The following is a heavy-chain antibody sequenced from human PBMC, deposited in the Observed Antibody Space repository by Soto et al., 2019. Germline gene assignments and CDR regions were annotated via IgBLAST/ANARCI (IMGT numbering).Heavy chain of an antibody. CDR3: AREASVLIPAAQPSRFDS. CDR1: GYSFMKYG. J-gene: IGHJ4*02. CDR2: ISPYSGYT. V-gene: IGHV1-18*01. Sequence: VKVSCKGFGYSFMKYGINWVRQAPGQGLEWVGWISPYSGYTHSAQKFHGRLTLTTDTAASTAYMELRILRSADTALYYCAREASVLIPAAQPSRFDSWGQGTLVTVSS. D-gene: IGHD2-2*01.